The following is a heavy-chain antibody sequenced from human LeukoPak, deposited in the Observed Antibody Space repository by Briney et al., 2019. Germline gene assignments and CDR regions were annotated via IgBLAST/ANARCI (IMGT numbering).Heavy chain of an antibody. CDR1: GFTFSSYA. CDR3: TTAPSMVRGVITDY. Sequence: GGSLRLSCAASGFTFSSYAMSWVRQAPGKGLEWVANIKQDGSEKYYVDSVKGRFTISRDNAKNSLYLQMNSLKTEDTAVYYCTTAPSMVRGVITDYWGQGTLVTVSS. D-gene: IGHD3-10*01. J-gene: IGHJ4*02. V-gene: IGHV3-7*03. CDR2: IKQDGSEK.